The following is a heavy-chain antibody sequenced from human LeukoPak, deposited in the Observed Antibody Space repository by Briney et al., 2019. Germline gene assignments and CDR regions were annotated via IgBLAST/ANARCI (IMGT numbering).Heavy chain of an antibody. J-gene: IGHJ4*02. Sequence: ASVKVSCKASGYTFTSYAMHWVRQAPGQRLEWMGWINAGNGNTKYSQEFQGRVTITRDTSASTAYMELNSLRDEDTAVYYCAKDRYCSSPSCWNFDSWGQGTLVTVSS. CDR1: GYTFTSYA. CDR2: INAGNGNT. V-gene: IGHV1-3*03. D-gene: IGHD2-2*01. CDR3: AKDRYCSSPSCWNFDS.